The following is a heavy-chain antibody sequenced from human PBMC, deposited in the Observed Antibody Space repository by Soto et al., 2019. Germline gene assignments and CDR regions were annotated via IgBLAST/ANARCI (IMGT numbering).Heavy chain of an antibody. Sequence: GGSLRLSCAASGFTFSSYAMSWVRQAPGKGLEWVSAISGSGGSTYYADSVKGRFTISRDNSKNTLYLHMNSLRAEDTAVYYCAKWIYCTSASCYLPRAWFDPWGQGTLVTVSS. V-gene: IGHV3-23*01. D-gene: IGHD2-2*01. CDR3: AKWIYCTSASCYLPRAWFDP. J-gene: IGHJ5*02. CDR2: ISGSGGST. CDR1: GFTFSSYA.